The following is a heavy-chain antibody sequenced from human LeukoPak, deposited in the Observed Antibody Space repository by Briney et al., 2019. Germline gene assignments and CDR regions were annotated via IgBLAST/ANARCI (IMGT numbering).Heavy chain of an antibody. CDR1: GYTFTGYY. J-gene: IGHJ4*02. CDR3: AREGGSGYSYYFDS. V-gene: IGHV1-2*02. D-gene: IGHD3-22*01. Sequence: ASVKVSCKASGYTFTGYYMHWVRQAPGQGLEWMGWINPNSGGTNYAQKFQGRVTMTRDTSISTAYMELSRLRSDDTAVYYCAREGGSGYSYYFDSWGQGTLVTVSS. CDR2: INPNSGGT.